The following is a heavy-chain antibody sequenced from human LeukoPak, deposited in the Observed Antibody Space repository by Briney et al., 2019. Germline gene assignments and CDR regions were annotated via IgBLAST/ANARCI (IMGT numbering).Heavy chain of an antibody. CDR2: IDANNGDT. CDR3: ARDPSSVTLYFFDY. J-gene: IGHJ4*02. V-gene: IGHV1-2*02. Sequence: ASVKLSFTSSVYTFRCNYIHWLRQAPGQGLEWMGWIDANNGDTKSAQKFQGRVTMSRDTSISTAYMDLSSLSPDDAAVYYCARDPSSVTLYFFDYWGQGTLVTVSS. CDR1: VYTFRCNY. D-gene: IGHD4-11*01.